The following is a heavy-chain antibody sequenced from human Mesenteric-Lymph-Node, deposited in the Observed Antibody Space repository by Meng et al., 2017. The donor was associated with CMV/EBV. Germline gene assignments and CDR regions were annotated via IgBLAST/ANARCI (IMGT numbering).Heavy chain of an antibody. CDR1: GFSLTPSSMC. V-gene: IGHV2-70*13. Sequence: SGPTLVKPTQTLTLTCTVSGFSLTPSSMCVSWVRQTPGTPLEWLALIGPEDNKFYKSSLKARLTISKDTSRNQVVLTMTNMDPEDTGTYFCVRSSGPRQFDLFDYWGRGIQVTVSS. J-gene: IGHJ4*02. CDR3: VRSSGPRQFDLFDY. CDR2: IGPEDNK. D-gene: IGHD3-9*01.